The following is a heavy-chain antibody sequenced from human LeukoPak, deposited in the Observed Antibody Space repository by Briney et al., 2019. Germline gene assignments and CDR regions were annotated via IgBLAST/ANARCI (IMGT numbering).Heavy chain of an antibody. D-gene: IGHD3-10*02. Sequence: PGGSLRLSCASSGFTFSHYSMNSFRQAPGKGLDWVSYISSSSSTIYYADSVKGRFTISRDNAKNSLFLQMNSLRAEDTALYYCAKPLHYYVDAAVWGQGTAVTVSS. J-gene: IGHJ6*02. CDR1: GFTFSHYS. CDR3: AKPLHYYVDAAV. V-gene: IGHV3-48*01. CDR2: ISSSSSTI.